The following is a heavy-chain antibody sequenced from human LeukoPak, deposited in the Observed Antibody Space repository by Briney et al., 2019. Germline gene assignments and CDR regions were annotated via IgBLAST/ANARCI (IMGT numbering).Heavy chain of an antibody. CDR2: IYPGDSDT. Sequence: GESLKISCKGSGYSFTSYWIGWVRQMPGKGLEWMGIIYPGDSDTRYSPSFQGQVTISADKSISTAYLQWSSLKASDTAMYYCARQDYYDSSGYFTFAFDIRGQGTMVTVSS. CDR1: GYSFTSYW. V-gene: IGHV5-51*01. CDR3: ARQDYYDSSGYFTFAFDI. J-gene: IGHJ3*02. D-gene: IGHD3-22*01.